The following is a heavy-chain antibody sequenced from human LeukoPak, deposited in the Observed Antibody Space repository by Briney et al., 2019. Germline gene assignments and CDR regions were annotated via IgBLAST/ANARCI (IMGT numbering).Heavy chain of an antibody. D-gene: IGHD6-6*01. CDR3: AREGLRAARGGFDY. V-gene: IGHV3-30-3*01. CDR1: GFTFSSYA. J-gene: IGHJ4*02. CDR2: ISYDGSNK. Sequence: GGSLRLSCGASGFTFSSYAMHWVRQAPGKGLEWVAVISYDGSNKYYADSVKGRFTISRDNSKNTLYLRMNSLRAEDTAVYYCAREGLRAARGGFDYWGQGTLVTVSS.